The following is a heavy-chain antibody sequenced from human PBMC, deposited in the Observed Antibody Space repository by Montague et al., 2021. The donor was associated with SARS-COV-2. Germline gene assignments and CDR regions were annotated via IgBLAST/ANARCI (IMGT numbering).Heavy chain of an antibody. Sequence: SLRLSCAASGFTVSSNYMSWGRQAPGKVLEWVSVIYSGGSTYYXXXVXXXFTISRDNSKNTLYLQMNSLRAEDTAVYYCARGGHSSSWYYYYGMDVWGQGTTVTVSS. CDR2: IYSGGST. D-gene: IGHD6-13*01. CDR1: GFTVSSNY. J-gene: IGHJ6*02. CDR3: ARGGHSSSWYYYYGMDV. V-gene: IGHV3-53*01.